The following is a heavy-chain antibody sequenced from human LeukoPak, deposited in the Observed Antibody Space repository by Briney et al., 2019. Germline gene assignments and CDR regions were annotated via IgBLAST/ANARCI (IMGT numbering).Heavy chain of an antibody. D-gene: IGHD2-21*02. CDR2: ISYDGINK. CDR3: AKDQGTALRLGDH. V-gene: IGHV3-30*18. Sequence: GGSLRLSCAASGFTFSSYGMHWVRQAPGKGLEWVAVISYDGINKYYADSVKGRSTSSRDNSKNTLYLQMNSLRAEDTAVYYCAKDQGTALRLGDHWGQGTLVTVSS. CDR1: GFTFSSYG. J-gene: IGHJ4*02.